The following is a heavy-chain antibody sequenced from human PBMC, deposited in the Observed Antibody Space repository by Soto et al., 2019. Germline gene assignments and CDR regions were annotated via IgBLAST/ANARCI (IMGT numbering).Heavy chain of an antibody. CDR3: AGDWNGDKYFDY. V-gene: IGHV3-53*01. D-gene: IGHD4-17*01. Sequence: GGSLKLSCVGSAFNLTTGHTHWVPHAPGKGLEWVSVIFGEGNKKYVGSVKGRFTISRDTSKNTVYLQMNSLRAEDTAVYYCAGDWNGDKYFDYWDQATLVTVSS. J-gene: IGHJ4*02. CDR1: AFNLTTGH. CDR2: IFGEGNK.